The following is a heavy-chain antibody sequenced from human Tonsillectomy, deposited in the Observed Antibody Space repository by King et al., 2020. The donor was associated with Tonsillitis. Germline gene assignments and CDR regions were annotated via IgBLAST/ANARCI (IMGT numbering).Heavy chain of an antibody. CDR3: ARYFGSYELDP. J-gene: IGHJ5*02. CDR2: INHSGST. Sequence: VQLQQWGAGLLKPSETLSLTCAVYGGSFSGYYWSWIRQPPGKGLEWIGEINHSGSTNYNPSLKSRVTISVDTSKNQFPLKLSSVTAADTAVYYCARYFGSYELDPWGQGTLVTVSS. D-gene: IGHD2-21*01. V-gene: IGHV4-34*01. CDR1: GGSFSGYY.